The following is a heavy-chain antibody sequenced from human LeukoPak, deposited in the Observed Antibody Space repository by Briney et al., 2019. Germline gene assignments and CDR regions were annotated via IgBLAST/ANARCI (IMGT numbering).Heavy chain of an antibody. Sequence: SETLSLTCTVSGGSISSSSYYWGWIRQPPGKGLEWIGSIYYSGSTYYNPSLKSRVTISVDTSKNQFTLKLSSVTAADTAVYYCARRVWETHYWGQGTLVTVSS. CDR1: GGSISSSSYY. V-gene: IGHV4-39*01. J-gene: IGHJ4*02. D-gene: IGHD1-26*01. CDR2: IYYSGST. CDR3: ARRVWETHY.